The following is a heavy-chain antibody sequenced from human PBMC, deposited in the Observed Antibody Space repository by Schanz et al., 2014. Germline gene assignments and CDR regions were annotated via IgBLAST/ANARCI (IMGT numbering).Heavy chain of an antibody. D-gene: IGHD6-19*01. CDR2: IYSGGDT. CDR3: ARKTDSSGTGDY. CDR1: GFTFSSNW. V-gene: IGHV3-66*01. Sequence: EVQLVESGGGLVQPGGSLRLSCVASGFTFSSNWMSWVRQAPGKGLEWVSLIYSGGDTNYAGSVKGRFTISRDGSKNTLYLQMNSLRAEDTAVYYCARKTDSSGTGDYWGQGTLVTVSS. J-gene: IGHJ4*02.